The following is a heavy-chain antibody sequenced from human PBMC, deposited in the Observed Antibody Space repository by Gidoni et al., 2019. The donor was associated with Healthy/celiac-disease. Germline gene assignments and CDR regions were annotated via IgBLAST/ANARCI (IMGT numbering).Heavy chain of an antibody. J-gene: IGHJ4*02. CDR3: ARVDSGSYLGDY. D-gene: IGHD1-26*01. Sequence: QVQLVESGGGVVQPGRSLRLSCAASGFTFSSYGMHWVRQAPGKGLEWVAVIWYDGSNKYYADSVKGRFTISRDNSKNTLYLQMNSLRAEDTAVYYCARVDSGSYLGDYWGQGTLVTVSS. CDR2: IWYDGSNK. CDR1: GFTFSSYG. V-gene: IGHV3-33*01.